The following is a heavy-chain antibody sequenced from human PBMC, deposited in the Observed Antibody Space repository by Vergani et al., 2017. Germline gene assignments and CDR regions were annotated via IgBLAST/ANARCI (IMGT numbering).Heavy chain of an antibody. V-gene: IGHV5-51*01. CDR2: IYPGDSDT. J-gene: IGHJ3*02. CDR1: GYSFTSYW. Sequence: EVQLVQSGAEVKKPGESLKISCKGSGYSFTSYWIGWVRQMPGKGLEWMGIIYPGDSDTRYSPSFQGQVTISADKSISTAYLQWSSLKASDTAMYYCARQRDRRRTVEAFDIWGQGTMVTVSS. D-gene: IGHD4-23*01. CDR3: ARQRDRRRTVEAFDI.